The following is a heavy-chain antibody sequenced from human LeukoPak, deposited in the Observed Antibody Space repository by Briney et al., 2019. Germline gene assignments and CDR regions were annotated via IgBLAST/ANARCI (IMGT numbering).Heavy chain of an antibody. J-gene: IGHJ5*02. V-gene: IGHV1-24*01. CDR1: GYTLTELS. D-gene: IGHD3-16*01. CDR3: ATDGGGGAANWFDP. Sequence: ASVKVSCKVSGYTLTELSMHWVRQAPGKGLEWMGGFDPEDGETIYAQKFQDRVTMTEDTSTDTAYMELSSLRSEDTAVYYCATDGGGGAANWFDPWGQGTLVTVSS. CDR2: FDPEDGET.